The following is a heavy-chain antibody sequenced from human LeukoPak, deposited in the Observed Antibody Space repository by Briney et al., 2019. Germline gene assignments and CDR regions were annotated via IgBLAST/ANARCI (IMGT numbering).Heavy chain of an antibody. CDR2: IYSGGST. D-gene: IGHD3-10*01. Sequence: GGSLRLSCAASGFTFSSYAMSWVRQAPGKGLEWVSVIYSGGSTYYADSVKGRFTISRDNSKNTLYLQMNSLRAEDTAVYYCARDLIITMVRGGGYYYYGMDVWGRGTTVTVSS. J-gene: IGHJ6*02. CDR3: ARDLIITMVRGGGYYYYGMDV. CDR1: GFTFSSYA. V-gene: IGHV3-66*01.